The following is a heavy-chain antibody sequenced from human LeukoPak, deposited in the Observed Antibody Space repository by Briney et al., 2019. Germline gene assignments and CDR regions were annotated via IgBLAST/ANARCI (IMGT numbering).Heavy chain of an antibody. Sequence: GGSLRLSCAASGFTFSSYAMSWVRQAPGKGLEWVSAISGSGGSTYYADTVKGRFTISRDNSKNTLYPQMNSLRAEDTAVYYCARVTQYTDILRFLEWPLDYWGQGTLVTVSS. D-gene: IGHD3-3*01. J-gene: IGHJ4*02. CDR2: ISGSGGST. CDR3: ARVTQYTDILRFLEWPLDY. V-gene: IGHV3-23*01. CDR1: GFTFSSYA.